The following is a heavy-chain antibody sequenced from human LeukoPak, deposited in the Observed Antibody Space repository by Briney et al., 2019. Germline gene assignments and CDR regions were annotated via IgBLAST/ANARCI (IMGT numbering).Heavy chain of an antibody. D-gene: IGHD6-13*01. CDR3: ARGGAQPNIAAAGTSPSYFDY. Sequence: GGSLRLSCAASGFTVSSNYMSWVRQAPGKGLEWVSVIYSGGSTYYADSVKGRFTISRHNSKNTLYLQMNSLRAEDTAVYYCARGGAQPNIAAAGTSPSYFDYWGQGTLVTVSS. CDR2: IYSGGST. V-gene: IGHV3-53*04. J-gene: IGHJ4*02. CDR1: GFTVSSNY.